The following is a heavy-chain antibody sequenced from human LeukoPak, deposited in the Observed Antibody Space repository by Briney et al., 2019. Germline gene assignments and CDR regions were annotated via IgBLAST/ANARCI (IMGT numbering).Heavy chain of an antibody. CDR2: IYTSGST. V-gene: IGHV4-61*02. Sequence: SETLSLTCTVSGGSISSGSYYWSWIRQPAGKGLEWIGRIYTSGSTNYNPSLKSRVTISVDTSKNQFSLKLSSVTAADTAVYYCARYFAPQDYFDYWGQGTPVTVSS. CDR3: ARYFAPQDYFDY. CDR1: GGSISSGSYY. D-gene: IGHD3-9*01. J-gene: IGHJ4*02.